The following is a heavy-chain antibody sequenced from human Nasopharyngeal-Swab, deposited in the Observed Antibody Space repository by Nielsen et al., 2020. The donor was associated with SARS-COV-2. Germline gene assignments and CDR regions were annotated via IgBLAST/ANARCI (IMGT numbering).Heavy chain of an antibody. J-gene: IGHJ6*02. V-gene: IGHV3-33*06. CDR1: GFTFSSYG. CDR2: IWYDGSNK. Sequence: GESLKISCAASGFTFSSYGMHWVRQAPGKGLEWVAVIWYDGSNKYYADSVKGRFTISRDNSKNTLYLQMNSLRAEDTAVYYCAKDSAVVTAIPSPYYYYGMDVWGQGTTVTVSS. D-gene: IGHD2-21*02. CDR3: AKDSAVVTAIPSPYYYYGMDV.